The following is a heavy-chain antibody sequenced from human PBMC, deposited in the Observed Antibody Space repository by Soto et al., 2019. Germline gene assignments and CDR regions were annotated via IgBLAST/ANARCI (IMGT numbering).Heavy chain of an antibody. J-gene: IGHJ3*02. Sequence: GGSLRLSCAASGFTFSTYAMSWVRQAPGKGLEWVSAISNSGVSTYYTDSVKGRFTISRDNSINRLYMQMNSLRTEDTAVYYCAHPRGYGVFDAYDIWGQGTMVTVSS. CDR3: AHPRGYGVFDAYDI. V-gene: IGHV3-23*01. CDR2: ISNSGVST. D-gene: IGHD4-17*01. CDR1: GFTFSTYA.